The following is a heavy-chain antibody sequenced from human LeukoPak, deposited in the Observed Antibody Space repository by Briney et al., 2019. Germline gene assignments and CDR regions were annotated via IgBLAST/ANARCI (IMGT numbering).Heavy chain of an antibody. D-gene: IGHD5-18*01. CDR3: VRDGYTYGYDY. CDR1: GFTVSDYY. CDR2: IYSGGTT. Sequence: GGSLRLSCAASGFTVSDYYMSWVRQAPGKGLEWVSIIYSGGTTYYADSVKGRFTISRDKSKNTLFLQMNSLRAEDTAVYYCVRDGYTYGYDYWGQGTLVTVSS. J-gene: IGHJ4*02. V-gene: IGHV3-53*01.